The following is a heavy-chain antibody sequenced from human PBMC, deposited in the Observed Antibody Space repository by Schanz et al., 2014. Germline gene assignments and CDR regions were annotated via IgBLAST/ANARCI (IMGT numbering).Heavy chain of an antibody. V-gene: IGHV3-7*01. Sequence: EVQLVESGGGLVQPGGSLRLSCEASGFTFSNYNMNWVRPAPGKGLEWVANINQDGSEKYYVDSVKGRFTISRNNAKNSQFLQVNSLRAEDTAVFYCARGSSGSYYANWFDPWGQGTLVTVSS. D-gene: IGHD3-10*01. CDR2: INQDGSEK. J-gene: IGHJ5*02. CDR3: ARGSSGSYYANWFDP. CDR1: GFTFSNYN.